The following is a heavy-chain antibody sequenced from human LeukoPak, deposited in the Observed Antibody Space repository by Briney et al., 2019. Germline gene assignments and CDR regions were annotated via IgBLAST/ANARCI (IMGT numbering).Heavy chain of an antibody. D-gene: IGHD4/OR15-4a*01. Sequence: SETLSLTCTVSGTSISGSNYYWAWIRQPAGNELEWIGRIYFSGSTNYNPSLKSRVTLSVHTSRNQFSLKLNSVTAADTAVYYCVRYDYGANFDLWGQGTLVTVSS. CDR1: GTSISGSNYY. CDR3: VRYDYGANFDL. J-gene: IGHJ4*02. V-gene: IGHV4-61*02. CDR2: IYFSGST.